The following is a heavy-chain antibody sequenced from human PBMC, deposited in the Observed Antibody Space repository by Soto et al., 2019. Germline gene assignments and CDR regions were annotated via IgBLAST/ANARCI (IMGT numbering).Heavy chain of an antibody. CDR1: GYTFTSYA. J-gene: IGHJ6*02. D-gene: IGHD2-2*02. V-gene: IGHV1-3*01. CDR3: AAKFYYCSRASCYSPYYYGMDV. CDR2: INAGNGNT. Sequence: ASVKVSCEASGYTFTSYAMHWVRQAPGQRLEWMGWINAGNGNTKYSQLIQGRVTITRDTSASTTYMELSSLRSEDTAVYYCAAKFYYCSRASCYSPYYYGMDVWCQGATVTVSS.